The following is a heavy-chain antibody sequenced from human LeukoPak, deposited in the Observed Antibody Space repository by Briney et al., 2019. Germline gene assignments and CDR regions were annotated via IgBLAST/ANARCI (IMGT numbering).Heavy chain of an antibody. CDR3: ARAKAVAGPEYGYNWFDP. J-gene: IGHJ5*02. CDR2: IYYSGST. V-gene: IGHV4-31*03. CDR1: GGSISSGGYY. Sequence: SQTLSLTCTVSGGSISSGGYYWSWIRQHPGKGLEWIGYIYYSGSTYYNPSLKSRVTISVDTSKNQFSLKLSSVTAADTAVYYCARAKAVAGPEYGYNWFDPWGQGTLVTVSS. D-gene: IGHD6-19*01.